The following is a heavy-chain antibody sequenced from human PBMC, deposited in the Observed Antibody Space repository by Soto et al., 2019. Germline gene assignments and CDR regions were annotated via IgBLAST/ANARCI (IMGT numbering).Heavy chain of an antibody. V-gene: IGHV3-23*01. CDR2: ISDDGGST. D-gene: IGHD2-2*01. CDR3: ARGLVPAAKTSLNDY. CDR1: GFTFNSYA. Sequence: VGSLRLSCAASGFTFNSYAMTWVRQAPGKGLEWVSTISDDGGSTYYADSVKGRFTISRDNSKKTLFLQMNSLRVEDTAVYYCARGLVPAAKTSLNDYWGQGTLVTVSS. J-gene: IGHJ4*02.